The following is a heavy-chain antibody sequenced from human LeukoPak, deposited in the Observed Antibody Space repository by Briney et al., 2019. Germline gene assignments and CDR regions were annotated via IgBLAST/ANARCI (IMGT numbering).Heavy chain of an antibody. J-gene: IGHJ5*02. CDR1: GYTFTGYY. V-gene: IGHV1-2*02. CDR2: INPNSGGT. CDR3: ASQASPPNYYDEGWFDP. D-gene: IGHD3-22*01. Sequence: GASVQVSCKASGYTFTGYYMHWVRQAPGQGLEWMGWINPNSGGTNYAQKFQGRVTMTRDTSISTAYMELSRLRSDDTAVYYCASQASPPNYYDEGWFDPWGQGTLVTVSS.